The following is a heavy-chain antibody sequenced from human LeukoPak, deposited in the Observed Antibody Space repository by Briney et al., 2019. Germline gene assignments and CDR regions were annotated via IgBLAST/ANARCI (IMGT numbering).Heavy chain of an antibody. Sequence: GGSLRLSCAASGFTFSSYAMSWVRQATGKGLEWVSAISGSGGSTYYADSVKGRFTIYRDNSKNTLYLKMNSLRAEDTAVYYCAKVARDIYYYYYMDVWGKGTTVTVSS. CDR2: ISGSGGST. J-gene: IGHJ6*03. CDR1: GFTFSSYA. CDR3: AKVARDIYYYYYMDV. V-gene: IGHV3-23*01.